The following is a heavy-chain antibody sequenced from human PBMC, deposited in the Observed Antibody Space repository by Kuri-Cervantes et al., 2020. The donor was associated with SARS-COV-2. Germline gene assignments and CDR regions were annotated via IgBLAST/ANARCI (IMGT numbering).Heavy chain of an antibody. V-gene: IGHV1-46*01. CDR2: INPSGGST. J-gene: IGHJ6*03. CDR1: GYTFTSYY. D-gene: IGHD3-9*01. CDR3: ARGPLPYDILTGYPTDYYYYMDV. Sequence: ASVKVSCKASGYTFTSYYMHWVRQAPGQGLEWMGIINPSGGSTSYAQKFQGRVTMTRDTSISTAYMELSRLRSDDTAVYYCARGPLPYDILTGYPTDYYYYMDVWGKGTTVTVSS.